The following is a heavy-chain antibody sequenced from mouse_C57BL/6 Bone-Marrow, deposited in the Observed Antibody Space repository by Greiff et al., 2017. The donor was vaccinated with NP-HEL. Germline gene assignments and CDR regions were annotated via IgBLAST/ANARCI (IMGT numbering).Heavy chain of an antibody. Sequence: QVQLQQPGAELVKPGASVKLSCKASGYTFTSYWMQWVKQRPGQGLEWIGEIDPSDSYTNYNQKFKGKATLTVDTSSSTAYMQLSSLTSEDSAVYYCARRTGPYYFDYWGQGTTLTVSS. D-gene: IGHD4-1*01. CDR3: ARRTGPYYFDY. CDR1: GYTFTSYW. CDR2: IDPSDSYT. J-gene: IGHJ2*01. V-gene: IGHV1-50*01.